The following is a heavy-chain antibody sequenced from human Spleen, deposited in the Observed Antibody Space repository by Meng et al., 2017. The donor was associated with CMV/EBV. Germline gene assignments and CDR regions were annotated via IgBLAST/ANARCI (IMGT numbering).Heavy chain of an antibody. CDR1: GYTFTNYG. CDR3: ARWGKVDTAMVTTDY. CDR2: ISAYNGNT. Sequence: SGYTFTNYGLSWVRQAPGQGLEWMGWISAYNGNTDSAQKLQGRVTMTTDTSTSTAYMELRSLRSDDTAVYYCARWGKVDTAMVTTDYWGQGTLVTVSS. V-gene: IGHV1-18*01. D-gene: IGHD5-18*01. J-gene: IGHJ4*02.